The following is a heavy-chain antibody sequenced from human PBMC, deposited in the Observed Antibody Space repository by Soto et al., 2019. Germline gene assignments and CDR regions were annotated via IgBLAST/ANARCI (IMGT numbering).Heavy chain of an antibody. CDR3: ARVDGAY. CDR2: INPGNANT. J-gene: IGHJ4*02. Sequence: QVQLVQSGAEEKKPGASVKVSCTTSGYTFSSYAIHWVRQAPGQGLEWMGWINPGNANTKNSQKCQGRVTITGDTSASTAYMELSSLTSEDTAFYYCARVDGAYWGQGTLVTVSS. V-gene: IGHV1-3*05. D-gene: IGHD2-2*03. CDR1: GYTFSSYA.